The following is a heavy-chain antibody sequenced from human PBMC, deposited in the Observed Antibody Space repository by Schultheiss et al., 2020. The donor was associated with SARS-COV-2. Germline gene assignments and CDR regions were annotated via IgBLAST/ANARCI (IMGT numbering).Heavy chain of an antibody. CDR2: INPKSGDT. J-gene: IGHJ4*02. CDR3: ARESSVGANDY. Sequence: ASVKVSCKASGYTFGDFSLHWVRQAPGQGLEWMGWINPKSGDTKNAQKFQGRVTMTRDTSTSTAYLEVNRLKSDDSAVYYCARESSVGANDYWGQGTLVTVSS. CDR1: GYTFGDFS. D-gene: IGHD1-26*01. V-gene: IGHV1-2*02.